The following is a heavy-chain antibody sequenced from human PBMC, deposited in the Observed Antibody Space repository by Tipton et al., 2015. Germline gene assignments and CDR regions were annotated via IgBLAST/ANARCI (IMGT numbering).Heavy chain of an antibody. D-gene: IGHD6-6*01. CDR2: ISSSGRHI. Sequence: SLRLSCAASGFTFSDYWMSWVRQAPGKGLEWVSSISSSGRHIYYTDSVKGRFTISRDNAKNSLYLQMNSLRAEDTAVYYCARDQGSSSSRPPWGQGTLVTVSS. V-gene: IGHV3-21*04. CDR1: GFTFSDYW. CDR3: ARDQGSSSSRPP. J-gene: IGHJ5*02.